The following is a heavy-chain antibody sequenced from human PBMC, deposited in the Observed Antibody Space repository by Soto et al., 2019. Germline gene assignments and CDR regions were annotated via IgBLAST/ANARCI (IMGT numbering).Heavy chain of an antibody. J-gene: IGHJ5*02. CDR2: INHSGST. Sequence: QVQLQQWGAGLLKPSETLSLTCSVYGGSFSGYYWSWIRQPQGKGLEWIGEINHSGSTNYNPSLKSRVTISVYTSKNQFSLKLSSVTAADTAVYYCARGRPRYPPFTLTTVAYWFDPWGQGTMVTVSS. D-gene: IGHD4-17*01. CDR1: GGSFSGYY. CDR3: ARGRPRYPPFTLTTVAYWFDP. V-gene: IGHV4-34*01.